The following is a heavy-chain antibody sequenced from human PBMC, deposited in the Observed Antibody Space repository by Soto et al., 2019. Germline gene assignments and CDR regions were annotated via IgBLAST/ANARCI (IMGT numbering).Heavy chain of an antibody. D-gene: IGHD1-26*01. CDR2: IIPIFGTA. CDR3: ARDSEWELRNYYYGMDV. Sequence: ASVKVSCKASGGTLSSYAISWVRQAPGQGLEWMGGIIPIFGTANYAQKFQGRVTITADESTSTAYMELSSLRSEDTAVYYCARDSEWELRNYYYGMDVWGQGTTVTVSS. V-gene: IGHV1-69*13. CDR1: GGTLSSYA. J-gene: IGHJ6*02.